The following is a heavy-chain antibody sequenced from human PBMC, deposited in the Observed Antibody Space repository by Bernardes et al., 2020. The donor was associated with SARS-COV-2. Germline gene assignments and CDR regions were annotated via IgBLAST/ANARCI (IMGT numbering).Heavy chain of an antibody. CDR3: AIGAVAGTESFGF. J-gene: IGHJ4*02. D-gene: IGHD6-19*01. CDR1: GFTFSNYG. CDR2: ISYDGSQN. Sequence: GSLRPPCACPGFTFSNYGMHWVRQAPGKGLEWVATISYDGSQNKYADSVKGRFTISRDNSKNTLFLQMNSLRTEDTAVHFCAIGAVAGTESFGFWGQGALVTVSS. V-gene: IGHV3-30*03.